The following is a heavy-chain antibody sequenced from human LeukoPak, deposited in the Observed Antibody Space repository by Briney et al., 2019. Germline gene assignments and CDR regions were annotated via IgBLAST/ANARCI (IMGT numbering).Heavy chain of an antibody. CDR2: ISSSSSYV. CDR1: GFTFSNYN. Sequence: GGSLRLSCAASGFTFSNYNMSWVRQAPGKGLEWVSSISSSSSYVYYAVSVKGRFTISRDNAKNALYLQMNSLRAEDTAVYYCARYSGRTSSFDYWGQGTLVTVSS. CDR3: ARYSGRTSSFDY. J-gene: IGHJ4*02. D-gene: IGHD1-26*01. V-gene: IGHV3-21*01.